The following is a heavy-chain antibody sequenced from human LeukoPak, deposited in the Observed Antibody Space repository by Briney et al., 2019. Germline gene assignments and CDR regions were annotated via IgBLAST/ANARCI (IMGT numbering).Heavy chain of an antibody. Sequence: ASVKVSCKASGYTFTSYGISWVRQAPGQGLEWMGWISAYNGNTNYAQKLQGRVTMTTDTSTSTAYMELRSLRSDDTAVYCCARDGPYDSSGYSFDYWGQGTLVTVSS. CDR1: GYTFTSYG. D-gene: IGHD3-22*01. J-gene: IGHJ4*02. CDR2: ISAYNGNT. CDR3: ARDGPYDSSGYSFDY. V-gene: IGHV1-18*01.